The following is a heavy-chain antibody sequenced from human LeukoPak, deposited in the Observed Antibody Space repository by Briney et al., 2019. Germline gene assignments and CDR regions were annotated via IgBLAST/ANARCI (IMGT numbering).Heavy chain of an antibody. D-gene: IGHD6-13*01. CDR2: INHSGST. V-gene: IGHV4-34*01. CDR3: AREKRVYSSSWQRWFDI. J-gene: IGHJ3*02. CDR1: GGSFSGYY. Sequence: SETLSLTCAVYGGSFSGYYWSWIRQPPGEGLEWIGEINHSGSTNCNPSLKSRVTISVDTSKNQFSLKLSSVTAADTAVYYCAREKRVYSSSWQRWFDIWGQGTMVTVSS.